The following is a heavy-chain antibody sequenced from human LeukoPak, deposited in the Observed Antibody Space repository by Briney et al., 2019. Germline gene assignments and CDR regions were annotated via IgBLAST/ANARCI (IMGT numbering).Heavy chain of an antibody. CDR3: ARQESYXXXTSCYPPYYYYYYYMDA. D-gene: IGHD2-2*01. Sequence: PSETLSLTCTVSGGSISSSSYYWGWIRQPPGKGREWIVSIYYSGSTYYNPSLKSRITISVDTSKNQFYLKLSSVTAANTAVYYCARQESYXXXTSCYPPYYYYYYYMDAXXKGTTVTVS. CDR1: GGSISSSSYY. J-gene: IGHJ6*03. CDR2: IYYSGST. V-gene: IGHV4-39*01.